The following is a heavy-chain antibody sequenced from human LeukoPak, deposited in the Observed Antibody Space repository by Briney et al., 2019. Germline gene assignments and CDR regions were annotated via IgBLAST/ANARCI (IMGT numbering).Heavy chain of an antibody. CDR3: AKSATYYYDSSGYFLDY. CDR1: GFTFDDYA. CDR2: ISWNSGSI. V-gene: IGHV3-9*01. Sequence: GGSLRLSCAASGFTFDDYAMHWVRQAPGKGLEWVSGISWNSGSIGYADSVKGRFTISRDNAKNSLYLQMNSLRAEDTALYYCAKSATYYYDSSGYFLDYWGQGTLVTVSS. J-gene: IGHJ4*02. D-gene: IGHD3-22*01.